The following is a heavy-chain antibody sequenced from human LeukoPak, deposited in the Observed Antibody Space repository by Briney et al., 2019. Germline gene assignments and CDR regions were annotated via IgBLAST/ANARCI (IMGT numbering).Heavy chain of an antibody. J-gene: IGHJ4*02. CDR3: ARIGPSCGGDCYVDY. CDR2: IRRQTNNYAT. V-gene: IGHV3-73*01. D-gene: IGHD2-21*02. CDR1: DFGFNFSGSA. Sequence: PGGSLRLSCAPSDFGFNFSGSAIHWVRQASGKGLEWVARIRRQTNNYATTYVASVKGRFTISRDDSKKTAYLQMNSLQTEDTAVYYCARIGPSCGGDCYVDYWGQGTLVTVSS.